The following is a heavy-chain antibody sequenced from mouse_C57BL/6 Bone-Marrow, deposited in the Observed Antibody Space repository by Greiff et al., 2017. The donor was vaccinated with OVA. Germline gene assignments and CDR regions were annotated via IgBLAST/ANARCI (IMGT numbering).Heavy chain of an antibody. CDR1: GFTFSSYA. Sequence: EVKVVESGGGLVKPGGSLKLSCAASGFTFSSYAMSWVRQTPEKRLEWVATISDGGSYTYYPDNVKGRFTISRDNAKNNLYLQMSHLKSEDTAMYYCARDPAYSYYFDYWGQGTTLTVSS. V-gene: IGHV5-4*01. CDR2: ISDGGSYT. CDR3: ARDPAYSYYFDY. D-gene: IGHD2-10*01. J-gene: IGHJ2*01.